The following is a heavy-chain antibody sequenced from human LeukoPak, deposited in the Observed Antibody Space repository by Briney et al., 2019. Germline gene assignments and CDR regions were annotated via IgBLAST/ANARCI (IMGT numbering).Heavy chain of an antibody. J-gene: IGHJ5*02. CDR2: ISAYNGNT. CDR3: ARGSVVVPAAAFDP. CDR1: GYTFTSYG. Sequence: ASVKVSCKASGYTFTSYGIGWVRQAPGQGLEWMGWISAYNGNTNYAQKLQGRVTMTTDTSTSTAYMELRSLRSDDTAVYYCARGSVVVPAAAFDPWAREPWSPSPQ. D-gene: IGHD2-2*01. V-gene: IGHV1-18*01.